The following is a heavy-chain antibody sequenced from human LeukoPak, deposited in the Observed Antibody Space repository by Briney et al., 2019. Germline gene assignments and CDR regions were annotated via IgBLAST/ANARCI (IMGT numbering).Heavy chain of an antibody. CDR1: GFTFSSYS. D-gene: IGHD2-2*01. J-gene: IGHJ4*02. V-gene: IGHV3-21*01. CDR3: ARGSLRCSSTGCPHDY. CDR2: ISSSSSYI. Sequence: GGSLRLSCAASGFTFSSYSMNWVRQAPGKGLEWVSSISSSSSYIYYADSVKGRFTISRDNAKNSLYLQMNSLRAEDTAVYYCARGSLRCSSTGCPHDYWGQGTLVTVSS.